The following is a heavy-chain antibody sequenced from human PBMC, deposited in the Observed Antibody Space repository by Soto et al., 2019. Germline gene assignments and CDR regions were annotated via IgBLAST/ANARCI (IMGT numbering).Heavy chain of an antibody. V-gene: IGHV4-34*01. CDR3: ARDKITGLFDY. Sequence: QVQLQQWGAGLLKPSETLSLTCAVYGGSFSGYYWTWIRQPPGTGLEWFGEINHSGSTNYNRSLKSRVTISVDTSTNHFSLKPTSVTAADTAVYFCARDKITGLFDYWGEGTLVTVSS. J-gene: IGHJ4*02. CDR1: GGSFSGYY. D-gene: IGHD2-8*02. CDR2: INHSGST.